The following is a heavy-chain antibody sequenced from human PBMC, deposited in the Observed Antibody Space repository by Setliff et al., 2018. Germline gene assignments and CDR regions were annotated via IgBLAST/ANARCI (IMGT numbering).Heavy chain of an antibody. V-gene: IGHV3-33*08. J-gene: IGHJ4*02. CDR3: ARSENCYATHCSPYDY. D-gene: IGHD2-15*01. CDR1: GFTFSSYR. CDR2: IWDDGGNK. Sequence: GGSLRLSCAASGFTFSSYRMHWVRQAPGKGLEWVAVIWDDGGNKYHADSVKGRFTISRDNAEDSLYLQMNSLRAEDTAVYFCARSENCYATHCSPYDYWGQGALVTVSS.